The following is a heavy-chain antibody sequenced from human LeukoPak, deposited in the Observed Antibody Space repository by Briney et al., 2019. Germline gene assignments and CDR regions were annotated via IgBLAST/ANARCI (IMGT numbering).Heavy chain of an antibody. D-gene: IGHD2-2*01. V-gene: IGHV3-74*03. CDR1: GFAFSSYW. CDR2: IYHHGSNT. J-gene: IGHJ4*02. Sequence: PGGSLRLSCAVSGFAFSSYWMHWVRQAPGKGLVWVSHIYHHGSNTEYADSVKGRFTISRDNAKNTLYLQMNSLRVEDTAVYYCAKVSSMVTLYDYWGQGTLVTVSS. CDR3: AKVSSMVTLYDY.